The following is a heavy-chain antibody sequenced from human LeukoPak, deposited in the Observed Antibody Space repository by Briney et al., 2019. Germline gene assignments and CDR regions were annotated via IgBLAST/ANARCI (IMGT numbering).Heavy chain of an antibody. CDR3: ETGSGLWSPDY. CDR2: IDNEGSST. CDR1: GFTFSSYW. J-gene: IGHJ4*02. D-gene: IGHD5-18*01. V-gene: IGHV3-74*01. Sequence: GGSLRLSCAASGFTFSSYWMHCVRQAPGKGLVWVSRIDNEGSSTSYADSVKGRSTISRDNAKNRLYVQMNSLRVEDTAVYYCETGSGLWSPDYWGQGTLVTVSS.